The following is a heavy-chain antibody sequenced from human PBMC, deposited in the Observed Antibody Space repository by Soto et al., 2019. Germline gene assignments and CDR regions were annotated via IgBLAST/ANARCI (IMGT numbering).Heavy chain of an antibody. CDR2: IKQDVSEK. Sequence: GGSLRLSYAASGFTFSNYWMSCVRQAPGKGLEGVANIKQDVSEKYYVDSVKGRFTISRDNAKNSLYLQMNSLRAEDTAVYYCARSPDYDFWSGYWTPRPFDYWGQGTLVTVSS. V-gene: IGHV3-7*03. D-gene: IGHD3-3*01. CDR3: ARSPDYDFWSGYWTPRPFDY. CDR1: GFTFSNYW. J-gene: IGHJ4*02.